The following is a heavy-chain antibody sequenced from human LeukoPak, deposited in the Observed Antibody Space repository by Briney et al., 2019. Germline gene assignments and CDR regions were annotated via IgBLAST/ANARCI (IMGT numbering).Heavy chain of an antibody. V-gene: IGHV1-2*02. CDR3: AKGDIYFDY. CDR1: GYTLTDYY. CDR2: INPKNGGT. J-gene: IGHJ4*02. Sequence: GASVKVSCKASGYTLTDYYMHWVRQAPGQGLEWMGWINPKNGGTNYAQKFQGRVTMTKDTSISTAYMELSRLTSDDTAVYYCAKGDIYFDYWGQGTLVTVSS.